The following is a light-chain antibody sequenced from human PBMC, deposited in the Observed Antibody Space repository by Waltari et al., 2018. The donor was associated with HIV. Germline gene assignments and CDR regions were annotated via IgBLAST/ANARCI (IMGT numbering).Light chain of an antibody. CDR3: SSFAPTNKFYVL. CDR2: EVT. J-gene: IGLJ2*01. CDR1: SSDIGCYNH. Sequence: QSTLPQPPSAPGSPGQSVTTPCTGTSSDIGCYNHVSCYQQHPGKAPKLIMTEVTKRPSGVPDRFSGSKSGNTSSLTVSGLQADDEALYYCSSFAPTNKFYVLFGGGTTLTVL. V-gene: IGLV2-8*01.